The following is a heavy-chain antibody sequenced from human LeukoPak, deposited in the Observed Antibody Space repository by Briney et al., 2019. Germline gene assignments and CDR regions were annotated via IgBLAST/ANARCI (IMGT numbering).Heavy chain of an antibody. V-gene: IGHV1-2*02. CDR2: INPNSGGT. CDR3: AXXFRGNWFDP. D-gene: IGHD3-10*01. Sequence: ASVKVSCKASGYTFTSYDINWVRQATGQGLEWMGWINPNSGGTNYAQKCQGRVTMTRDTSISTAYMELSRLRSGDTAVYYCAXXFRGNWFDPWGQGTLVTVSS. CDR1: GYTFTSYD. J-gene: IGHJ5*02.